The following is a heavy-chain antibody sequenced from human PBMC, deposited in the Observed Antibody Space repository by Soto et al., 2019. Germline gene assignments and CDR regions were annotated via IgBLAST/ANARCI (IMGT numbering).Heavy chain of an antibody. D-gene: IGHD3-9*01. CDR1: GGTFSSYT. J-gene: IGHJ3*02. CDR2: IIPILGIA. CDR3: ARDEVTTYYDILTGPDDAFDI. V-gene: IGHV1-69*04. Sequence: ASVKVSCKASGGTFSSYTISWVRQAPGQGLEWMGRIIPILGIANYAQKFQGRVTITADKSTSTAYMELSSLRSEDTAVYYCARDEVTTYYDILTGPDDAFDIWGKGTMVTVSS.